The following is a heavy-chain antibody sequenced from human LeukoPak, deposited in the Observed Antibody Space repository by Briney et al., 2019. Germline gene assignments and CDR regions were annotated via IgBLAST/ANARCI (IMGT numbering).Heavy chain of an antibody. D-gene: IGHD3-22*01. CDR3: AKEGVYYYDSSGYSPRTLIRAFDY. V-gene: IGHV3-30*02. CDR1: GFTFSNYG. J-gene: IGHJ4*02. Sequence: GGSLRLSCAASGFTFSNYGMHWVRQAPGKGLEWVAFIRYDGSNKYYADSVKGRFTISRDNSKNTLYLQMNSLRAEDTAVYYCAKEGVYYYDSSGYSPRTLIRAFDYWGQGTLVTVSS. CDR2: IRYDGSNK.